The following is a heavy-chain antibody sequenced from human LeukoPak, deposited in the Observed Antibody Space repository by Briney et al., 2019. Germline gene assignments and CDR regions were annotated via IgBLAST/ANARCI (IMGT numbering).Heavy chain of an antibody. J-gene: IGHJ3*02. V-gene: IGHV3-20*04. CDR3: ARDHLPQRAPYYYDSSGLIFAFDI. Sequence: GGSLRLSCAASGFTFDDYGMSWVRQAPGKGLEWVSGINWNGGSTGYADSVKGRFTISRDNAKNSLYLQMNSLRAEDTALYYCARDHLPQRAPYYYDSSGLIFAFDIWGQGTMVTVSS. CDR1: GFTFDDYG. D-gene: IGHD3-22*01. CDR2: INWNGGST.